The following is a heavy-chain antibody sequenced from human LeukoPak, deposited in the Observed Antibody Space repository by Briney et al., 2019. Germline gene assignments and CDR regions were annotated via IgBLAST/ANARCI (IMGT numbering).Heavy chain of an antibody. CDR1: GGSISSYY. Sequence: PSETLSLTCTVSGGSISSYYWSWIQQPAGKGLEWIGRIYTSGSTNYNPSLKSRVTMSVDTSKNQFSLKLSSVTAADTAVYYCAREEYCSSTSCSENAFDIWGQGTMVTVSS. CDR3: AREEYCSSTSCSENAFDI. CDR2: IYTSGST. D-gene: IGHD2-2*01. J-gene: IGHJ3*02. V-gene: IGHV4-4*07.